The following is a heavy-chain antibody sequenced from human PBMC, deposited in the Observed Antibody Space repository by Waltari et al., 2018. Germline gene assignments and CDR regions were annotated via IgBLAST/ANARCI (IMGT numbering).Heavy chain of an antibody. CDR3: ARVLRHATGWYWVFDH. CDR2: VSYNGGNQ. J-gene: IGHJ4*02. CDR1: GFQFSDYD. Sequence: QVHLVESGGGVVQPGRSLKLSCAVSGFQFSDYDMHWVRLIPGQGVEWVAVVSYNGGNQYYSDSVRGRFSTSRDNSKNTAFLQMSSLRSNDTAVYYCARVLRHATGWYWVFDHWGQGTLVTVSS. V-gene: IGHV3-30-3*01. D-gene: IGHD6-19*01.